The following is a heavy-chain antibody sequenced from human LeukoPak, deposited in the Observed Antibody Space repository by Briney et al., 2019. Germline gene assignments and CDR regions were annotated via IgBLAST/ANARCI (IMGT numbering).Heavy chain of an antibody. CDR1: GFTFSSYA. V-gene: IGHV3-30-3*01. CDR3: TREVLVRGVRYHGMDV. CDR2: ISYDGSNK. D-gene: IGHD3-10*01. Sequence: GGSLRLSCAASGFTFSSYAMHWVRQAPGKGLEWVAVISYDGSNKYYADSVKGRFTISRDNSKNTLYLQMNSLRSEDTAVYYCTREVLVRGVRYHGMDVWGQGTTVTVSS. J-gene: IGHJ6*02.